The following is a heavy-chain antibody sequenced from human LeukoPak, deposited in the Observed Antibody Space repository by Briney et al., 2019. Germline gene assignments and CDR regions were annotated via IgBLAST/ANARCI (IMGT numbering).Heavy chain of an antibody. CDR3: AKDMGILWWCLGD. D-gene: IGHD2-21*01. CDR2: ISYDGSNK. Sequence: GGSLRLSCAASGFSFSSYGMHWVRQAPGKGLEWVAVISYDGSNKYYADSVKGRFTISRDNSKNTLYLQMNSLIPEDPAVYYCAKDMGILWWCLGDWGQGTLVTVSS. J-gene: IGHJ4*02. CDR1: GFSFSSYG. V-gene: IGHV3-30*18.